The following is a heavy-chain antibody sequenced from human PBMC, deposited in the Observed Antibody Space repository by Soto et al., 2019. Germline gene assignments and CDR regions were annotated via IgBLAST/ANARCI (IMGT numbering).Heavy chain of an antibody. CDR3: ARHSGAVAGILDY. Sequence: SETLSLTCTVSGGSISSGGYYWSWIRQHPGKGLEWIGYIYYNGSTYYNPSLKSRVTISEDTSKNQFSLKLSSVTAADTAVYYCARHSGAVAGILDYWGQGTLVTVSS. J-gene: IGHJ4*02. D-gene: IGHD6-19*01. CDR2: IYYNGST. V-gene: IGHV4-31*03. CDR1: GGSISSGGYY.